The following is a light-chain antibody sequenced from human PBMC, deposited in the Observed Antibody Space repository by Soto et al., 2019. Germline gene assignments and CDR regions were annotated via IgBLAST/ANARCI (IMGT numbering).Light chain of an antibody. Sequence: QSVLTQPASVSASPGQSITISCTGTSSAVGSYNLVSWYQQHPFTAPKLMIYDGSKRRSGVSHRFSGSKSGNTAFWSISRLQAEDEADYYCCSYAGSSSYVCGTGTKVTVL. J-gene: IGLJ1*01. CDR2: DGS. CDR1: SSAVGSYNL. CDR3: CSYAGSSSYV. V-gene: IGLV2-23*01.